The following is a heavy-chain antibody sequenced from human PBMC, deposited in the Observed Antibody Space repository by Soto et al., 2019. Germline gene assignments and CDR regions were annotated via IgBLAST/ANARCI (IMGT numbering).Heavy chain of an antibody. CDR2: IYYSGST. CDR1: GGSISSYY. CDR3: ARRRRVATEFDY. J-gene: IGHJ4*02. V-gene: IGHV4-59*08. Sequence: SETLSLTCTVSGGSISSYYWSWIRQPPGKGLEWIGYIYYSGSTNYNPSLKSRVTISVDTSKNQFSLKLSSVTAADTAVYYCARRRRVATEFDYWGQGTLVTVSS. D-gene: IGHD1-26*01.